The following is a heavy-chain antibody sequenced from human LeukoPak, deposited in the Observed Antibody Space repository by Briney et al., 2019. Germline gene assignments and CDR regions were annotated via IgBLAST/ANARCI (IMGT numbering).Heavy chain of an antibody. CDR2: ISGSGGST. D-gene: IGHD3-22*01. J-gene: IGHJ4*02. V-gene: IGHV3-23*01. CDR3: VKVPTYYYDSTGYYYSDY. CDR1: GFTFSSYA. Sequence: PGGSLRLSCAASGFTFSSYAMSWVRQAPGKGLEWVSAISGSGGSTYYADSVKGRFTISRDNSKNTLYLQMNSLRAEDTAVYYCVKVPTYYYDSTGYYYSDYWGQGTLVTVSS.